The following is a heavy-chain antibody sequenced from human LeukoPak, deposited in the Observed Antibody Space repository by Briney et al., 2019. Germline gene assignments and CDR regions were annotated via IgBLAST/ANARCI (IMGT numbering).Heavy chain of an antibody. CDR1: GYTFTGYY. D-gene: IGHD6-13*01. V-gene: IGHV1-2*02. CDR2: INPNSGGT. Sequence: GASVKVSCKASGYTFTGYYMHWVRQAPGQGLEWMGWINPNSGGTNYAQKFQGRVTMTRDTSISTAYMELSRLRSDDTAVCYCASTAAGTGGDAFDIWGQGQWSPSLQ. J-gene: IGHJ3*02. CDR3: ASTAAGTGGDAFDI.